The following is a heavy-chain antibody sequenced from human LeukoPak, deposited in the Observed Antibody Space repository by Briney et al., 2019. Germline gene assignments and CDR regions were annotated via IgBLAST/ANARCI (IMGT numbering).Heavy chain of an antibody. CDR3: AREQGVLDY. CDR1: GGSISSGSYY. CDR2: IYTSGYT. Sequence: SETLSLTCTVSGGSISSGSYYWSWIQQPAGKGLEWIGRIYTSGYTNYNPSLKSRVTISVDTSKNQFSLKLSSATAADTAVYYCAREQGVLDYWGQGALVTVSS. J-gene: IGHJ4*02. D-gene: IGHD6-6*01. V-gene: IGHV4-61*02.